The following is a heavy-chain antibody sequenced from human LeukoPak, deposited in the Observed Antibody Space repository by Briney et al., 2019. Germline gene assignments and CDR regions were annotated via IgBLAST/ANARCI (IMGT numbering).Heavy chain of an antibody. J-gene: IGHJ6*02. D-gene: IGHD4-17*01. CDR3: ARVASLSVTHYYYYGMDV. CDR2: ISYHGRKK. CDR1: GFTFGTYA. V-gene: IGHV3-30*04. Sequence: PGGSLRLSCAASGFTFGTYAMHWVRQAPGKGLEWVSMISYHGRKKLYADSVKGRFSISRDNAENTLYLQMNSPRPDDTAVYYCARVASLSVTHYYYYGMDVWGPGTTVSVSS.